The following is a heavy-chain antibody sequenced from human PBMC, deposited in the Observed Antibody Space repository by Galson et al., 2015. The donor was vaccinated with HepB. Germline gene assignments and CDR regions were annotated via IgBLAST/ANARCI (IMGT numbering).Heavy chain of an antibody. D-gene: IGHD3-10*01. Sequence: SLRLSCAASGFTFSSYSMNWVRQAPGKGLEWVSSISSSSSYIYYADSVKGRFTISRDNAKNSLYLQMNSLRAEDTAVYYCARDHIELLWFGELSYYCYGMDVWGQGTTVTVSS. CDR3: ARDHIELLWFGELSYYCYGMDV. J-gene: IGHJ6*02. CDR2: ISSSSSYI. V-gene: IGHV3-21*01. CDR1: GFTFSSYS.